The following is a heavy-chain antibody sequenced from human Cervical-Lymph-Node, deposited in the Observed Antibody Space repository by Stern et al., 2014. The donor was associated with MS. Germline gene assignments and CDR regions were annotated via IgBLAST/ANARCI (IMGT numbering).Heavy chain of an antibody. J-gene: IGHJ6*02. CDR3: ASAVTGLNYYFHALDV. D-gene: IGHD6-19*01. Sequence: QMQLVQSGAEVKKPGASVKVSCKVSGYTLNDLSLHWVRQAHGEGLEWMGGSSPEDGETIFAQGLQGRVTVTEDTSTDTAYMELSSLRSEDTAVYYCASAVTGLNYYFHALDVWGQGTTVTVSS. V-gene: IGHV1-24*01. CDR1: GYTLNDLS. CDR2: SSPEDGET.